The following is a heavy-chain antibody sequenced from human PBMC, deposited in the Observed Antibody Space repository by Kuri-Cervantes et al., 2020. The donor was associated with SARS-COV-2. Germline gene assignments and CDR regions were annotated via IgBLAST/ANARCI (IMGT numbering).Heavy chain of an antibody. D-gene: IGHD3/OR15-3a*01. Sequence: AVKVSCKASGGTFSSYAISWVRQAPGQGLEWMGGFIPIFGTANYAQKFQGRVTITPDESTSTAYMELSSLRSDDTAVYYCASRTGHYYYYYMDVWGKGTTVTVSS. CDR2: FIPIFGTA. J-gene: IGHJ6*03. V-gene: IGHV1-69*13. CDR3: ASRTGHYYYYYMDV. CDR1: GGTFSSYA.